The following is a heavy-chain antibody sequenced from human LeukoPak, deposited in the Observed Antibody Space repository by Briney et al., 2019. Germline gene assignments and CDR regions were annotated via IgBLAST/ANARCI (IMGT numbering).Heavy chain of an antibody. D-gene: IGHD3-3*01. V-gene: IGHV4-59*01. CDR1: GASICGFY. CDR2: IHNSGST. Sequence: SETLSLTCTVSGASICGFYWSWIRQPPGKALEWIGYIHNSGSTNYNPSLKSRVTMSVDTSKNQFSLKVNSVTAADTAVYYCAKGGWSLDYWGQGALVTVSS. J-gene: IGHJ4*02. CDR3: AKGGWSLDY.